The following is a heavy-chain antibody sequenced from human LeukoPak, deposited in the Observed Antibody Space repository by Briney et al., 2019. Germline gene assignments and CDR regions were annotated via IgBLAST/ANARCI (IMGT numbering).Heavy chain of an antibody. CDR1: GFTFSSYG. CDR3: ARRGDDDGDYGVDY. Sequence: GGSLRLSCAASGFTFSSYGMHWVRQAPGKGLEWVAVIPYDGSNKYYADSVKGRFTISRDNSKNTLYLQMNSLRAEDTAVYYCARRGDDDGDYGVDYWGQGTLVTVSS. CDR2: IPYDGSNK. D-gene: IGHD4-17*01. J-gene: IGHJ4*02. V-gene: IGHV3-30*03.